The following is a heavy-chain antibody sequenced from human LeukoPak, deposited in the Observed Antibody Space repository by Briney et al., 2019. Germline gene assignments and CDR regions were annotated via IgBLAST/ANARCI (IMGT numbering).Heavy chain of an antibody. V-gene: IGHV1-69*13. J-gene: IGHJ5*02. CDR1: GYTFTSYY. D-gene: IGHD3-22*01. CDR3: ARGYYYDSSGYLAFDP. Sequence: GASVKVSCKASGYTFTSYYMHWVRQAPGQGLEWMGGIIPIFGTANYAQKFQGRVTITADESTSTAYMELSSLRSEDTAVYYCARGYYYDSSGYLAFDPWGQGTLVTVSS. CDR2: IIPIFGTA.